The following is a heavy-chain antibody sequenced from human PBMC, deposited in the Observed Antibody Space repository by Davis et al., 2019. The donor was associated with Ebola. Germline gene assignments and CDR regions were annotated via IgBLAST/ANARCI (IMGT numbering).Heavy chain of an antibody. CDR2: ISYHGSNK. D-gene: IGHD3-10*01. CDR1: GFTFTSYA. V-gene: IGHV3-30*04. Sequence: GGSLRLSCAASGFTFTSYAMHWVCQAPGKALDWVAAISYHGSNKYYADSVKGRFTISRDNSKNTLYLQMNSLRAEDTAVYYCAKDLDTMVRGVMGYWGQGTLVTVSS. CDR3: AKDLDTMVRGVMGY. J-gene: IGHJ4*02.